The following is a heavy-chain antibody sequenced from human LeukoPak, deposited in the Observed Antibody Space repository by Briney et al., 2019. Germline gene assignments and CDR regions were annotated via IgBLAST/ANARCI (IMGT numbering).Heavy chain of an antibody. J-gene: IGHJ4*02. Sequence: SVKVSCKASGGTFSSYAISWVRQAPGQGLEWMGGIIPIFGTANYAQKFQGRVTTTADESTSTAYMELSSLRSEDTVVYYCALSDSSGYYGDYWGQGTLVTVSS. CDR1: GGTFSSYA. D-gene: IGHD3-22*01. V-gene: IGHV1-69*01. CDR2: IIPIFGTA. CDR3: ALSDSSGYYGDY.